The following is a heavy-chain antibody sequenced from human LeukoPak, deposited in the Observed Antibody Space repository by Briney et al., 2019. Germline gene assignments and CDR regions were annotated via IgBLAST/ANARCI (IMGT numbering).Heavy chain of an antibody. D-gene: IGHD4-17*01. V-gene: IGHV1-2*02. Sequence: ASVTVSCKASGYTFTGYYMHWVRQAPGQGLEWMGWINPNSGGTNYAQKFQGRVTMTRDTSISTAYMELSRLRSDDTAVYYCARDDYGDSSFDPWGQGTLVTVSS. CDR1: GYTFTGYY. CDR2: INPNSGGT. CDR3: ARDDYGDSSFDP. J-gene: IGHJ5*02.